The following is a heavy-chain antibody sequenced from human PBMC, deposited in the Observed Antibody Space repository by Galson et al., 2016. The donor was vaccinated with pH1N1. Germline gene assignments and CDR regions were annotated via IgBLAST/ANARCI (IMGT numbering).Heavy chain of an antibody. J-gene: IGHJ4*02. D-gene: IGHD3-3*01. CDR3: AKTYDFWAAYPSYCFDY. CDR2: ISDSGDYT. Sequence: SLRLSCAASGFTFSNYAMSWVRQAPGKGLEWVSGISDSGDYTYYVDSVKGRFTISRDNSKNTLYVQMNSLRAEDTAVYYCAKTYDFWAAYPSYCFDYWGQGTLVTVSS. CDR1: GFTFSNYA. V-gene: IGHV3-23*01.